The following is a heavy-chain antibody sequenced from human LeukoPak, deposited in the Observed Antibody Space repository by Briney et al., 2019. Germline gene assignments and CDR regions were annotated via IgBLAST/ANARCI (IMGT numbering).Heavy chain of an antibody. CDR1: GGSISGYF. CDR2: IHDNGDS. Sequence: SETLSLICTVSGGSISGYFWSWIRQPAGKGLEWIGRIHDNGDSNHNPSLKSRVTMALDTSGNQVSLKLTSVTAADTAVYYCARGIFYGGRKQYIWFDLWAQGTLVTVSS. CDR3: ARGIFYGGRKQYIWFDL. D-gene: IGHD2/OR15-2a*01. J-gene: IGHJ5*02. V-gene: IGHV4-4*07.